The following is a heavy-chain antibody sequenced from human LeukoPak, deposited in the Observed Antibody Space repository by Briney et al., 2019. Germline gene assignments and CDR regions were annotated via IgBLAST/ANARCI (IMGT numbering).Heavy chain of an antibody. CDR1: GGSFSGYY. CDR2: INHSGST. Sequence: PSETLSLTCAVYGGSFSGYYWSWIRQPPGKGLEWIGEINHSGSTNYNPSLKSRVTISVDTSKNQFSLKLSSVTAADTAVYYCARGRYDFWGGYRGYFDYWGQGTLVTVSS. V-gene: IGHV4-34*01. D-gene: IGHD3-3*01. CDR3: ARGRYDFWGGYRGYFDY. J-gene: IGHJ4*02.